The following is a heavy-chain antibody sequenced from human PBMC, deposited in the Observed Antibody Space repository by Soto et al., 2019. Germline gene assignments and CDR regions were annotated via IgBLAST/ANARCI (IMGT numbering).Heavy chain of an antibody. CDR1: GFTFSSYA. V-gene: IGHV3-23*01. CDR2: ISGSGGST. CDR3: ARELPTTIRGGYYYSYGMDV. D-gene: IGHD2-2*02. J-gene: IGHJ6*02. Sequence: EVQLLESGGGLVQPGGSLRLSCAASGFTFSSYAMSWVRQAPGKGLEWVSAISGSGGSTYYADSVKGRFTISRDNSKNTLYLQMNSLRAEDTAVYYCARELPTTIRGGYYYSYGMDVWGQGTTVTVSS.